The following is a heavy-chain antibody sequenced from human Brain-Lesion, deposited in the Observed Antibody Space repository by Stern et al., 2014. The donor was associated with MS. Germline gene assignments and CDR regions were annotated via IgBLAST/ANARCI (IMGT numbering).Heavy chain of an antibody. CDR2: ISWNSGTI. J-gene: IGHJ4*02. CDR1: GFTFDDYA. D-gene: IGHD1-14*01. Sequence: VQLVESGGDLVQPGRSLRLSCAAFGFTFDDYAMHWVRQAPGKGLEWVAGISWNSGTIGYADSVKGRFTTSRDNAYSSLYLQMNSLRPEDTALYYCARDITGSSADFAYWGQGTLVTVSS. CDR3: ARDITGSSADFAY. V-gene: IGHV3-9*01.